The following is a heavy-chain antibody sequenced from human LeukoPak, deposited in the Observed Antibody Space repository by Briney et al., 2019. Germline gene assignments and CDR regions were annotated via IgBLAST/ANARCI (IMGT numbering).Heavy chain of an antibody. V-gene: IGHV4-59*01. CDR1: GGSISSYY. CDR3: ARDVRGYSGYDTYYMDV. Sequence: SETLSLTCTVSGGSISSYYWSWIRQPPGKGLEWIGYIYYSGSTNYNPSLKSRVTISVDTSKNQFSLKLSSVTAADTAVYYYARDVRGYSGYDTYYMDVWGKGTTVTISS. CDR2: IYYSGST. J-gene: IGHJ6*03. D-gene: IGHD5-12*01.